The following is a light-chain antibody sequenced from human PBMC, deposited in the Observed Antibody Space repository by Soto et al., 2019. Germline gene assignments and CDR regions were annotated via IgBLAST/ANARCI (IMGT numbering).Light chain of an antibody. Sequence: QMTQSPSTLSASEGDRVTITCRASQNIGTSLAWYQQNPGKAPKLLISDASTVVSGVPSRFGGSGAGTEFTRSISSLQPDDFAAYYCHQWFWDWTFGHGTMVDI. CDR1: QNIGTS. J-gene: IGKJ1*01. CDR3: HQWFWDWT. CDR2: DAS. V-gene: IGKV1-5*01.